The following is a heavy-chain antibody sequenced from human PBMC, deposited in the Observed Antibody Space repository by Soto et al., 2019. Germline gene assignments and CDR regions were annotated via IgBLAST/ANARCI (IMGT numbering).Heavy chain of an antibody. V-gene: IGHV4-39*01. D-gene: IGHD3-3*01. CDR3: ARLWAYSGQFLEWLLLGFDY. CDR1: GGSISSTNYY. CDR2: VYYSEST. J-gene: IGHJ4*02. Sequence: SETLSLTCTVSGGSISSTNYYWGWIRQPPGKGLEWIGSVYYSESTYYNPSLRSRVTISVDTSKNQFSLKLNSVTAADTAVYYCARLWAYSGQFLEWLLLGFDYWGQGTLVTVSS.